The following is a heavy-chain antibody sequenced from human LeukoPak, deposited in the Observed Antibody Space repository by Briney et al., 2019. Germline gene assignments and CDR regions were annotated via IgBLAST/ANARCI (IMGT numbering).Heavy chain of an antibody. J-gene: IGHJ6*02. Sequence: GGSLRPSCTASGFTFSSYEMDWVRPAPAKGLEWVSNISSSGSTIYYADSVKGRFTISRDNAKNSLYLQMNSLRAEDTAVYYCTTLTRHHGLDVWGQGTTVTVSS. V-gene: IGHV3-48*03. CDR1: GFTFSSYE. D-gene: IGHD3-3*01. CDR3: TTLTRHHGLDV. CDR2: ISSSGSTI.